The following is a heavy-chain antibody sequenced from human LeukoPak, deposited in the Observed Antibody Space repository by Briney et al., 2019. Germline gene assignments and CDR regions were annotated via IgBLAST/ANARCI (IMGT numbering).Heavy chain of an antibody. J-gene: IGHJ5*02. Sequence: SETLSLTCTVSGGSISSYYWSWIRQPPGKGLEWIGYIYYSGSTNYNPSLKSRVTISVDTSKNQFSLKLSSVTAADTAVHYCARGGLGGTTGWFDPWGQGTLVTVSS. CDR3: ARGGLGGTTGWFDP. V-gene: IGHV4-59*08. CDR2: IYYSGST. D-gene: IGHD1-1*01. CDR1: GGSISSYY.